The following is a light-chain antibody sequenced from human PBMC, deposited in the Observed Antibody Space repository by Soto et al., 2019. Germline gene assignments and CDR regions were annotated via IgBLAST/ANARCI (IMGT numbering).Light chain of an antibody. CDR3: AAWDDSLNGSYV. CDR2: GNN. J-gene: IGLJ1*01. CDR1: TSHIGGNT. V-gene: IGLV1-44*01. Sequence: QSVLTQPPSASGTPGQRVTISCSGSTSHIGGNTVDWYQQLPGTAPKLLTYGNNQRPSGVPDRFSGSKSGTSASLAISGLQSDDEADYYCAAWDDSLNGSYVFGTGTKVTVL.